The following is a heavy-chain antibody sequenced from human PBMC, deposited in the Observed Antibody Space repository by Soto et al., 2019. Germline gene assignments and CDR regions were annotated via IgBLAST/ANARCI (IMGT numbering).Heavy chain of an antibody. Sequence: GGSLRLSCAASGFTFSSFGMHWVRQAPGKGLEWVAVISYDGTEEKYADSVKGRATVSRDNSKNTVYLQMNRLRGDDSATYYCAKGRFDVVTISPFDHWGQGTLVTVS. D-gene: IGHD3-3*02. CDR2: ISYDGTEE. V-gene: IGHV3-30*18. CDR1: GFTFSSFG. CDR3: AKGRFDVVTISPFDH. J-gene: IGHJ4*01.